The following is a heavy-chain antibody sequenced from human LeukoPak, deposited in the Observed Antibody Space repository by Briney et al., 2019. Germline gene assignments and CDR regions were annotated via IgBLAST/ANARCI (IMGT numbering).Heavy chain of an antibody. Sequence: SETLSLTCTVSGGSISSGGYYWSWIRQHPGKGLEWIGYIYYSGSTYYNPSLKSRVTISVDTSKNQFSLKLSSVTAADTAVYYCVVAATRGDIDVWGQGTTVTVSS. V-gene: IGHV4-31*03. D-gene: IGHD2-15*01. CDR3: VVAATRGDIDV. J-gene: IGHJ6*02. CDR1: GGSISSGGYY. CDR2: IYYSGST.